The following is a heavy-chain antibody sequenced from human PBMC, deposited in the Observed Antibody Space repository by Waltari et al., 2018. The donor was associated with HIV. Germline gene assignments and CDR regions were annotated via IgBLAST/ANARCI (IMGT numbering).Heavy chain of an antibody. Sequence: QVQLQESGPGLVKPSETLSLSCGVSGDSISRYNWWSWVRQPPGKGLEWIGETYHRGSTNYNSSLKSRVTISVDKSKNQFSLNLRSVTTADTAVYYCARAVTGDYGSSRFDPWGQGTLVTVSS. J-gene: IGHJ5*02. CDR3: ARAVTGDYGSSRFDP. V-gene: IGHV4-4*02. D-gene: IGHD4-17*01. CDR2: TYHRGST. CDR1: GDSISRYNW.